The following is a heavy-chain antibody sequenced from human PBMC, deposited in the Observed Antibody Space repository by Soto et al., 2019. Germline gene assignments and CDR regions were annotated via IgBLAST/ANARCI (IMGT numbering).Heavy chain of an antibody. CDR1: GFTFDDYA. J-gene: IGHJ4*02. Sequence: EVQLVESGGGLVQPGGSLRLSCAASGFTFDDYAMHWVRQVLGKGLEWVSSISWNSGNIGYADSVKGRFTTSRDNAKNSLYLQMNSLRPEDTALYYCVRSKGGYSYGTPFDYWGQGTLVTVSS. CDR3: VRSKGGYSYGTPFDY. CDR2: ISWNSGNI. V-gene: IGHV3-9*01. D-gene: IGHD5-18*01.